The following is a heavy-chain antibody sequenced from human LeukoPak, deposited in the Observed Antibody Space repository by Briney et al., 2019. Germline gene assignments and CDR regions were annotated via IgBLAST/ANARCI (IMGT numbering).Heavy chain of an antibody. CDR1: GGSFSGYY. Sequence: RASETLSLTCAVYGGSFSGYYWSWIRQPPGKGLEWIGEINHSGSTNYNPSLKSRVTISVGTSKNQFSLKLSSVTAADTAVYYCARAPDYYDSSGYRSYWYFDLWGRGTLVTVSS. CDR3: ARAPDYYDSSGYRSYWYFDL. V-gene: IGHV4-34*01. D-gene: IGHD3-22*01. CDR2: INHSGST. J-gene: IGHJ2*01.